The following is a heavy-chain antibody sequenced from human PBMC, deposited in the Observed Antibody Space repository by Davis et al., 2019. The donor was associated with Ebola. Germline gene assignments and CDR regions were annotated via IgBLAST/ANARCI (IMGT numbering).Heavy chain of an antibody. V-gene: IGHV1-46*01. CDR3: ARDVVVVVDATNSGFYYGMDV. CDR1: GYTFTSYY. Sequence: AASVKVSCKASGYTFTSYYMHWVRQAPGQGLEWMGIINPSGGSTSCAQKFQGRVTMTRDTSTSTVYMELSSLRSEDTAVYYCARDVVVVVDATNSGFYYGMDVWGQGTTVTGSS. D-gene: IGHD2-15*01. CDR2: INPSGGST. J-gene: IGHJ6*02.